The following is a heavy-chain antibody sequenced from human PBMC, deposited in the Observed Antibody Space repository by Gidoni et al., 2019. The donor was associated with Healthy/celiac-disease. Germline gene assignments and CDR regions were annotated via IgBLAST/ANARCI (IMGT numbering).Heavy chain of an antibody. V-gene: IGHV1-46*01. Sequence: QVQLVQSGAEVKKPGASGKVSCKASGYTFTSYYLHWVRQAPGQGREWMGIINPSGGSTSYAQKFQGRVTMTRDTSTSTVYMELSSLRSEDTAVYYCASRGSRGDFDYWGQGTLVTVSS. J-gene: IGHJ4*02. D-gene: IGHD3-16*01. CDR2: INPSGGST. CDR3: ASRGSRGDFDY. CDR1: GYTFTSYY.